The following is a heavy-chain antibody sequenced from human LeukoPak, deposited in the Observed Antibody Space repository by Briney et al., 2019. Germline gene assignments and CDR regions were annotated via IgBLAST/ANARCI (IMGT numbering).Heavy chain of an antibody. V-gene: IGHV3-9*01. CDR2: ISWNSGSI. CDR1: GFTFDDYA. CDR3: AKAAIYYYYMDV. Sequence: GRSLRLSCAASGFTFDDYAMHWVRQAPGKGLEWVSGISWNSGSIGYADSVKGRFTISRDNSKNSLYLQMSSLRTEDTALYYCAKAAIYYYYMDVWGKGTTVTVSS. J-gene: IGHJ6*03.